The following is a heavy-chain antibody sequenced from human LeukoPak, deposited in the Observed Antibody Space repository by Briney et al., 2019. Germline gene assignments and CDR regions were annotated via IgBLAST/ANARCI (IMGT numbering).Heavy chain of an antibody. Sequence: SETLSPTCTVSGGSINSADYYWSWIRQHPGKGLEWFGYIYYTGSTYYSPSLKSRVTMSVDTSKNQFSLELSSVTAADTAVYYCARDSSGYHFDYWGQGILVTVSS. D-gene: IGHD3-22*01. V-gene: IGHV4-31*03. J-gene: IGHJ4*02. CDR2: IYYTGST. CDR3: ARDSSGYHFDY. CDR1: GGSINSADYY.